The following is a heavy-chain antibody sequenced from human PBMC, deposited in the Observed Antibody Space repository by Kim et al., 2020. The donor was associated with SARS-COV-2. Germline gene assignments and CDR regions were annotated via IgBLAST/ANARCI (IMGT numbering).Heavy chain of an antibody. Sequence: ASVKVSCKTSGYTFNMYSITWIRRAPGQGFEWMGWISAYNGDTNYAPKFQSRVTMTIERSTTMAYMELKSLKSDDTAVYYCARGRNTASGRLSFDYWGQGTLITVSS. CDR3: ARGRNTASGRLSFDY. CDR2: ISAYNGDT. CDR1: GYTFNMYS. D-gene: IGHD3-10*01. V-gene: IGHV1-18*04. J-gene: IGHJ4*02.